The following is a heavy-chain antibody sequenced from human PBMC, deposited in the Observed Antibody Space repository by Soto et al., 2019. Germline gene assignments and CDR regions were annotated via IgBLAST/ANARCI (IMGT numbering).Heavy chain of an antibody. V-gene: IGHV3-7*01. Sequence: PGGSLRLSCAASGFTFDMYWMTWVRQAPGRGLEWVANIKPDGSEKYYVDSVEGRSTISRDNAKNSLFLQLNSLRAEDTAVYYCAKENWANPDSWGQGTLVTVSS. CDR2: IKPDGSEK. D-gene: IGHD7-27*01. CDR1: GFTFDMYW. J-gene: IGHJ4*02. CDR3: AKENWANPDS.